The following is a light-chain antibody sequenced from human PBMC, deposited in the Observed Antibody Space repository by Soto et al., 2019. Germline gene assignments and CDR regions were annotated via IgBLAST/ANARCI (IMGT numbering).Light chain of an antibody. CDR2: GNT. Sequence: QSVLTQPPSVSGPPGQRVTISCTGSSSNIGAGYDVHWYQQLPGTAPKLLISGNTNRPSGVPDRFSGSMSGTSASLAITGLQAEDEADYYCQSYDSSLSGVVFGGGTKLTVL. V-gene: IGLV1-40*01. CDR1: SSNIGAGYD. J-gene: IGLJ2*01. CDR3: QSYDSSLSGVV.